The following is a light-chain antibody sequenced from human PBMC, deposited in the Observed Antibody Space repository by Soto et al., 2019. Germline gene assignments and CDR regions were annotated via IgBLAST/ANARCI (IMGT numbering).Light chain of an antibody. CDR2: GNS. CDR1: SSNIGAGYD. V-gene: IGLV1-40*01. CDR3: QSYDSSLGAV. J-gene: IGLJ7*01. Sequence: QSVLTQPPSVSGAPGQRVTISCTGSSSNIGAGYDVHWYQQLPGTAPKLLIYGNSNRPSGVPDRFSGSKSGTSASLAITGLQAEDEADYYCQSYDSSLGAVFGGGTQLTGL.